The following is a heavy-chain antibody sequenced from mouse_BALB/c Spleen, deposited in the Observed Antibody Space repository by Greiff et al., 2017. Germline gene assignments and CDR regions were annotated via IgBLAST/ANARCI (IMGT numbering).Heavy chain of an antibody. CDR1: GYTFSSYW. CDR3: ARKELRHGGFAY. CDR2: ILPGSGST. V-gene: IGHV1-9*01. D-gene: IGHD1-2*01. J-gene: IGHJ3*01. Sequence: VQLQQSGAELMKPGASVKISCKATGYTFSSYWIEWVKQRPGHGLEWIGEILPGSGSTNYNEKFKGKATFTADTSSNTAYMQLSSLTSEDSAVYYCARKELRHGGFAYWGQGTLVTVSA.